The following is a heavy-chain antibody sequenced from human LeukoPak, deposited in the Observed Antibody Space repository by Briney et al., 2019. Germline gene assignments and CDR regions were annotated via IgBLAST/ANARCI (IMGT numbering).Heavy chain of an antibody. CDR2: IYPRDGST. Sequence: ASVKVSCTASGYTFTSNYIHWVRQAPGQGLEWMGMIYPRDGSTSYAQKFQGGVTVTRDTSTSTVHMELSGLRSEDTAVYYCARDQEGFDYWGQGTLVTVSS. CDR3: ARDQEGFDY. V-gene: IGHV1-46*01. J-gene: IGHJ4*02. CDR1: GYTFTSNY.